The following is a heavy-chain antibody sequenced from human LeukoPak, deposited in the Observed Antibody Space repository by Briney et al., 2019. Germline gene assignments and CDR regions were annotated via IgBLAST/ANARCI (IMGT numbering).Heavy chain of an antibody. J-gene: IGHJ6*02. CDR1: GFTFDDYG. Sequence: PGGSLRLSCAASGFTFDDYGMSWVRQAPGKGLEWVSGINWNGGSTGYADSVKGRFTTSRDNAKNSLYLQMNSLRAEDTALYYCARDYCSSTSFGCYYGMDVWGQGTTVTVSS. CDR2: INWNGGST. V-gene: IGHV3-20*04. D-gene: IGHD2-2*01. CDR3: ARDYCSSTSFGCYYGMDV.